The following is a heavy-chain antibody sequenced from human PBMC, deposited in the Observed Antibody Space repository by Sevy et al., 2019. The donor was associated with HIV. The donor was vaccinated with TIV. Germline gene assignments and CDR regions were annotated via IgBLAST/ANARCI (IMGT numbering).Heavy chain of an antibody. D-gene: IGHD1-26*01. V-gene: IGHV3-53*01. CDR1: GFTVSSKY. Sequence: GGSRRLSCAASGFTVSSKYMSWVRQAPGKGLEWVSVIYSGEYTYYADSVKGRFTISRDISKNTLNLEMNNLRAEDTAIYYCATTSTPLYYYALDVWGQGTTVTVSS. J-gene: IGHJ6*02. CDR3: ATTSTPLYYYALDV. CDR2: IYSGEYT.